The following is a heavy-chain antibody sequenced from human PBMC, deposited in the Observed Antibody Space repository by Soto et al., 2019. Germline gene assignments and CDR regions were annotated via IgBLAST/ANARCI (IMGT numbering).Heavy chain of an antibody. V-gene: IGHV4-31*03. CDR3: RVVPAATRYYYYYMDV. J-gene: IGHJ6*03. D-gene: IGHD2-2*01. CDR2: IYYSGST. CDR1: GGSISSGGYY. Sequence: KQSQTLSLTCTVSGGSISSGGYYWSWIRQHPGKGLEWIGYIYYSGSTYYNPSLKSRVTISVDTSKNQFSLKLSSVTAADTAVYYCRVVPAATRYYYYYMDVWGKGTTVTVSS.